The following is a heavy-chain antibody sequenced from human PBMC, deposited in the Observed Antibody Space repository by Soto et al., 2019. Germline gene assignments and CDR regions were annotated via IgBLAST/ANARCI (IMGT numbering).Heavy chain of an antibody. J-gene: IGHJ4*02. Sequence: GASVEVSCKASGDTFTSYAMHWVRQAPGQRLEWMGWINAGNGNTKYSQKFQGRVTITRDTSASTAYMELSSLRSEDTAVYYCARGLGLYYFDYWGQGTLVTVSS. V-gene: IGHV1-3*01. D-gene: IGHD1-26*01. CDR1: GDTFTSYA. CDR2: INAGNGNT. CDR3: ARGLGLYYFDY.